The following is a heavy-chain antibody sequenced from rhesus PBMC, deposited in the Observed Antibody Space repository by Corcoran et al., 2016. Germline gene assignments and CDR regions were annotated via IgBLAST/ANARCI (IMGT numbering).Heavy chain of an antibody. D-gene: IGHD2-33*01. CDR2: IGGNSGST. Sequence: QLQLQESGPGLVKPTETLSLTCVVSGNSISSTYWSWIRQAPGKGLEWIGYIGGNSGSTNYNPSLKSRVSLSVDTSKSQLSLKLSSVTAADTAVYYCARRGDRFDVWGPGVLVTVSS. CDR1: GNSISSTY. J-gene: IGHJ5-1*01. CDR3: ARRGDRFDV. V-gene: IGHV4-169*01.